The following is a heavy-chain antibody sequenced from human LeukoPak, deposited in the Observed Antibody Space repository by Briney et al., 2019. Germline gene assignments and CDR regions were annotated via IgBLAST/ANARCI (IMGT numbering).Heavy chain of an antibody. CDR3: ARESASLEIRLYYFDY. Sequence: GGSLRLSCAASGFSFSDSGIHWVRQAPGKGLEWVSFIQSDGSDIFYADSVKGRFTISRDNSKNTVFLQMNSLRTEDTAVYYCARESASLEIRLYYFDYWGQGTLVTVSS. D-gene: IGHD2-2*01. CDR1: GFSFSDSG. J-gene: IGHJ4*02. V-gene: IGHV3-30*02. CDR2: IQSDGSDI.